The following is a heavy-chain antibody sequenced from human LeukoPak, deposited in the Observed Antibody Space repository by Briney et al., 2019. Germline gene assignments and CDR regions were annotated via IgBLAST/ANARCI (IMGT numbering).Heavy chain of an antibody. V-gene: IGHV4-34*01. Sequence: SETLSLTCAVYGGSFSGYYWSWIRQPPGKGLEWIREINHSGSTNYNPSLKSRVTISVDTSKNQFSLKLSSVTAADTAVYYCARGRALPRGYSYGPYYYYGMDVWGQGTTVTVSS. J-gene: IGHJ6*02. CDR3: ARGRALPRGYSYGPYYYYGMDV. CDR1: GGSFSGYY. CDR2: INHSGST. D-gene: IGHD5-18*01.